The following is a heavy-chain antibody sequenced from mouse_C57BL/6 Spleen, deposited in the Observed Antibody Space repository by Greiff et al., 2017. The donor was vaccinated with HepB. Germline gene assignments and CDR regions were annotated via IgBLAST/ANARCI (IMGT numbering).Heavy chain of an antibody. D-gene: IGHD1-1*01. CDR1: GYTFTSYW. CDR2: IYPGNSDT. J-gene: IGHJ1*03. V-gene: IGHV1-5*01. CDR3: TSITTVVEGYFDV. Sequence: EVQLQQSGTVLARPGASVKMSCKTSGYTFTSYWMHWVKQRLGQGLEWIGAIYPGNSDTSYNQKFKGKAKLTAVTTASTAYMELISLTTEDSAVYYCTSITTVVEGYFDVWGTGATVTVSS.